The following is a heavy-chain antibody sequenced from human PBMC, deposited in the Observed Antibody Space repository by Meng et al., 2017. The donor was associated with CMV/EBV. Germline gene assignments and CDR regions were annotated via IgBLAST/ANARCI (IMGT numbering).Heavy chain of an antibody. CDR2: IYPGDSDT. D-gene: IGHD2-2*01. Sequence: GGSLRLSCKGSGYSFTSYWIGWVRQMPGKGLEWMGIIYPGDSDTRYSPSFQGQVTISADKSISTAYLQWSSLKASDTAMYYCASRLGYCSSTSCADAFDIRGQGTMVTVSS. V-gene: IGHV5-51*01. CDR1: GYSFTSYW. J-gene: IGHJ3*02. CDR3: ASRLGYCSSTSCADAFDI.